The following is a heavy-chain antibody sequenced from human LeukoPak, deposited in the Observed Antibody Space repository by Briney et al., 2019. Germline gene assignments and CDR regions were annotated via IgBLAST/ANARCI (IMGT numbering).Heavy chain of an antibody. CDR2: INGYGSST. CDR3: ARDAPGNTALDY. J-gene: IGHJ4*02. Sequence: GGSLRLSRAASGFTFISYWMHWVRQAPGKGLVWVSRINGYGSSTDFADSVKGRFTISRDNAKHTLYLQMNSLRAGDTAVYYCARDAPGNTALDYWGQGTLVTVSS. V-gene: IGHV3-74*01. CDR1: GFTFISYW. D-gene: IGHD5-18*01.